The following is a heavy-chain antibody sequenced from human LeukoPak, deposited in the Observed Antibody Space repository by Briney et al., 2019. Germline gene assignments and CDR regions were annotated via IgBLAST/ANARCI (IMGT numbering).Heavy chain of an antibody. Sequence: GGSLRLSCAASGFTFSSYSMTWVRQAPGKGLEWVSSISSSSSYIYYADSVKGRFTISRDNAKNSLYLQMNSLRAEDTAVYYCARDLTAVGIDYWGQGTLVTVSS. CDR1: GFTFSSYS. J-gene: IGHJ4*02. D-gene: IGHD6-19*01. CDR2: ISSSSSYI. CDR3: ARDLTAVGIDY. V-gene: IGHV3-21*01.